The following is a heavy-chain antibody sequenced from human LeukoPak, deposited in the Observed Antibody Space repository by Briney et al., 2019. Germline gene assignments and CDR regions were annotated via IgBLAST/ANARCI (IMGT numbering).Heavy chain of an antibody. CDR3: ARDRKCSSTSCPYYYYYGTDV. J-gene: IGHJ6*02. V-gene: IGHV1-18*01. CDR2: ISAYNGNT. Sequence: ASVKVSCKASGYTFTSYGISWVRQAPGQGLEWMGWISAYNGNTNYAQKLQGRVTMTTDTSTSTAYMELRSLRSDDTAVYYCARDRKCSSTSCPYYYYYGTDVWGQGTTVTVSS. CDR1: GYTFTSYG. D-gene: IGHD2-2*01.